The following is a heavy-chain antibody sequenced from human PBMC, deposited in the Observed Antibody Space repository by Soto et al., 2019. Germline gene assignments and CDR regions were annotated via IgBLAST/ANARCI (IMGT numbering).Heavy chain of an antibody. CDR3: AKLVRY. CDR1: GLTCSSSS. J-gene: IGHJ4*02. CDR2: STGGGST. V-gene: IGHV3-23*01. D-gene: IGHD6-6*01. Sequence: EVPLLESGGGLVQPGGSLRLSCVASGLTCSSSSMSWVRQAPGKGLEWVSVSTGGGSTFYADSVKGRFTISRDNSKNTLYLQMNSLRAEDAAVYFCAKLVRYWGQGTLVTVSS.